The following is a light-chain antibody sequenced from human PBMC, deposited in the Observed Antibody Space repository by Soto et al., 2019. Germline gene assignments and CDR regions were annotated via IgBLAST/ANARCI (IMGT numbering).Light chain of an antibody. V-gene: IGLV1-44*01. CDR2: SND. J-gene: IGLJ2*01. CDR1: SSNIGSNT. Sequence: QSVLTQAPSASGTPGQRITISCSGSSSNIGSNTVSWYQQVPGTAPKLLIYSNDQRPSGVPDRFSGSKSGTSASLAIGGLQSEDEADYYCAAWDGSLNGWAFGGGTQLTVL. CDR3: AAWDGSLNGWA.